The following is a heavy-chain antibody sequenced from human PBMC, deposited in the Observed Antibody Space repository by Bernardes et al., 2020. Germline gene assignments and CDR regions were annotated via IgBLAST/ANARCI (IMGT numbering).Heavy chain of an antibody. D-gene: IGHD3-10*01. Sequence: SETLSLTCAVYGGSFSGYYWSWIRQPPGKGLEWIGEINHSGSTNYNPSLKSRVTISVDTSKNQFSLKLSSVTAADTAVYYCARGPEGSGSKPRYFDYWGQGTLVTVSS. J-gene: IGHJ4*02. CDR3: ARGPEGSGSKPRYFDY. CDR1: GGSFSGYY. CDR2: INHSGST. V-gene: IGHV4-34*01.